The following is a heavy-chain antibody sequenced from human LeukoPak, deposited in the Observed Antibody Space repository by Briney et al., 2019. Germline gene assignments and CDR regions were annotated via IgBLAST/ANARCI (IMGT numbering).Heavy chain of an antibody. Sequence: GASVKVSCKASGYTFSGYYIHWVRQAPGLGLEWMGWINPNSGGTKYAQKFQGRVTMTRDTSISTAYMELSRLRSDDTALYYCARDRDSSRWYEVGSFDYWGQGTLVTVSS. D-gene: IGHD6-13*01. V-gene: IGHV1-2*02. CDR2: INPNSGGT. J-gene: IGHJ4*02. CDR3: ARDRDSSRWYEVGSFDY. CDR1: GYTFSGYY.